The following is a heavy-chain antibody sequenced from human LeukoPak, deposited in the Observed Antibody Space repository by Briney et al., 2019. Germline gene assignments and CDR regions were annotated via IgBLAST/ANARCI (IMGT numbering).Heavy chain of an antibody. J-gene: IGHJ4*02. Sequence: GGSLRLSCAASGFTFSSYAMHWVRQAPGKGLEWVAVISYDGSNKYYADSVKGRFTISRDNSKSTLYLQMNSLRAEDTAVYYCAKNYGGNSGGIFDYWGQGTLVTVSS. CDR2: ISYDGSNK. CDR3: AKNYGGNSGGIFDY. D-gene: IGHD4-23*01. CDR1: GFTFSSYA. V-gene: IGHV3-30*18.